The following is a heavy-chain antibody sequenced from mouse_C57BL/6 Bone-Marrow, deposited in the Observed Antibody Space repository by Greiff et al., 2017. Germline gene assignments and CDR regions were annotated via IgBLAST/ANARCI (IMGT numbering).Heavy chain of an antibody. CDR2: ILPSIGRT. J-gene: IGHJ1*03. Sequence: SGSELRSPGSSVKLSCKDFDSEVFPIAYMSWVRQKPGHGFEWIGGILPSIGRTIYGEKFEDKATLDADTLSNTAYLELNSLTSEDSTIYYCARPCKFITTVVPPDVWGTGTTVTVSS. D-gene: IGHD1-1*01. CDR3: ARPCKFITTVVPPDV. V-gene: IGHV15-2*01. CDR1: DSEVFPIAY.